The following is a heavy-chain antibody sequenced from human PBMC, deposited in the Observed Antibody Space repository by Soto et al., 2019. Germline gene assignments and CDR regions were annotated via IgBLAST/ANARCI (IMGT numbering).Heavy chain of an antibody. D-gene: IGHD4-4*01. V-gene: IGHV1-46*01. J-gene: IGHJ5*02. CDR2: INPSGGST. CDR1: GYTFTSYR. Sequence: ASVKLSCKTAGYTFTSYRISWVRQTPGQGLEWMGIINPSGGSTSYAQKFQGRVTMTRDTSTGTVYMELSSLRSEDTAVYYCARVFPPYSTYSWFDPWGQGTLVTVS. CDR3: ARVFPPYSTYSWFDP.